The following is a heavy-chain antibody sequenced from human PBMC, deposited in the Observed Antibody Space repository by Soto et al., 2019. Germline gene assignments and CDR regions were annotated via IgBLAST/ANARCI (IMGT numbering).Heavy chain of an antibody. V-gene: IGHV1-2*04. CDR2: INPNSGGT. CDR1: GYTFTGYY. Sequence: ASVKVSCKASGYTFTGYYMHWVRQAPGQGLEWMGWINPNSGGTNYAQKFQGWVTMTRDTSISTAYMELRSLRSDDTAVYYCARDSGQWTYYYGMDVWGQGTTVTVSS. D-gene: IGHD2-8*01. CDR3: ARDSGQWTYYYGMDV. J-gene: IGHJ6*02.